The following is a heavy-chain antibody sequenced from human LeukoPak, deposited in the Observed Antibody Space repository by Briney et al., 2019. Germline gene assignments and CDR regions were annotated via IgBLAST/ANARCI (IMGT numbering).Heavy chain of an antibody. V-gene: IGHV3-74*01. CDR2: INTDGSGT. CDR3: ARDQGPYY. J-gene: IGHJ4*02. Sequence: AGSLRLSCVVSGFTFSSYWMYWIRQAPGEGLVWVSRINTDGSGTRYADSVKGRFTISRDNAKNTLYLQMNSLRAEDTAVYYCARDQGPYYWGQGTLVTVSS. CDR1: GFTFSSYW.